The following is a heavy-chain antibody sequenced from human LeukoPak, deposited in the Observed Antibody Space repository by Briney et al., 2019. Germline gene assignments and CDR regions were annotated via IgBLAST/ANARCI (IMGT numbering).Heavy chain of an antibody. CDR3: ARVLANYDFWSGPPHAFDI. D-gene: IGHD3-3*01. Sequence: SETLSLTCTVSGGSISSGDYYWSWIRQPPGKGLEWIGYIYYSGSTYYNPSLKSRVTISVDTSKNQFSLKLSSVTAADTAVYYCARVLANYDFWSGPPHAFDIWGQGTMVTVSS. J-gene: IGHJ3*02. CDR1: GGSISSGDYY. V-gene: IGHV4-30-4*08. CDR2: IYYSGST.